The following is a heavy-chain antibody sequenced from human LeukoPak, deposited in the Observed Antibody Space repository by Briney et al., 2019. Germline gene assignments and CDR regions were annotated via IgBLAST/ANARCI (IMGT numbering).Heavy chain of an antibody. V-gene: IGHV3-30*02. CDR1: GFTFSSYG. CDR3: AKERLGYCSSTSCYNFDY. CDR2: IRYDGSNK. D-gene: IGHD2-2*02. Sequence: GGSLRLSCAASGFTFSSYGMHWVRQAPGKGLEWVAFIRYDGSNKYYADSVKGRFTISRDNSKNTLYLQMNSLRAEDTAVYYCAKERLGYCSSTSCYNFDYWGQGTLVTVSS. J-gene: IGHJ4*02.